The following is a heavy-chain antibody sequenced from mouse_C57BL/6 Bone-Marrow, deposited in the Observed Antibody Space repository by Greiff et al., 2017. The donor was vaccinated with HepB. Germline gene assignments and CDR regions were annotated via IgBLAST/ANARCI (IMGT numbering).Heavy chain of an antibody. Sequence: EVKLVESGGGLVQPGESLKLSCESNEYEFPSHDMSWVRKTPEKRLELVAAINSDGGSTYYPDTMERRFIISRDNTKKTLYLQISSLRSEDTALYYCARPITTVVGGYFDVWGTGTTVTVSS. J-gene: IGHJ1*03. V-gene: IGHV5-2*03. CDR2: INSDGGST. D-gene: IGHD1-1*01. CDR3: ARPITTVVGGYFDV. CDR1: EYEFPSHD.